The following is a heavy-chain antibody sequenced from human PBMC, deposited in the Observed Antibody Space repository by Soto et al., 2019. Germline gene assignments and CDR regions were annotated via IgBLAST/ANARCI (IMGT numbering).Heavy chain of an antibody. Sequence: SETLSLTCAVYGGSFSGYYWSWIRQPPGKGLEWIGEINHSGSTNYNPSLKSRVTISVDTSKNQFSLKLSSVTAADTAVYYCARKGGYCSGGSCYGSRWFDPWGQRTLVTVSS. V-gene: IGHV4-34*01. CDR3: ARKGGYCSGGSCYGSRWFDP. J-gene: IGHJ5*02. CDR2: INHSGST. CDR1: GGSFSGYY. D-gene: IGHD2-15*01.